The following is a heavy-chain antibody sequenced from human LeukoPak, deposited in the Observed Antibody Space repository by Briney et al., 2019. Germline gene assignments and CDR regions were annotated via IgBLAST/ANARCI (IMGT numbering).Heavy chain of an antibody. CDR3: ARQGRDGYNYFDY. Sequence: SETLSLTCTVSGGSISSSSYYWGWIRQPPGKGLGWIGSINYSGSTYYNPSLKSRVTISVDTSKNQFSLKLSSVTAADTAVYYCARQGRDGYNYFDYGGQGTLVTVSA. J-gene: IGHJ4*02. CDR1: GGSISSSSYY. D-gene: IGHD5-24*01. CDR2: INYSGST. V-gene: IGHV4-39*01.